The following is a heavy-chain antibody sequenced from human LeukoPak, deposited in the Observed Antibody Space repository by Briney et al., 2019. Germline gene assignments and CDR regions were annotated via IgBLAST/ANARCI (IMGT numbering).Heavy chain of an antibody. D-gene: IGHD3-3*01. CDR1: GGSIGSFY. CDR3: VREQRSYDFSSAFYIAHGMDV. Sequence: SGTLSPTCAVSGGSIGSFYWSWIRQPPGKGLEWIGYIYYPGSTNYNPSLKSRVTISVDTSKNQISLKLSSVTAADSAVYYCVREQRSYDFSSAFYIAHGMDVWGQGTTVTVSS. CDR2: IYYPGST. V-gene: IGHV4-59*01. J-gene: IGHJ6*02.